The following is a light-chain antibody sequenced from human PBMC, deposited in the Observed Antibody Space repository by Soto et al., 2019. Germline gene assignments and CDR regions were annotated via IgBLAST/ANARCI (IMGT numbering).Light chain of an antibody. Sequence: QSALTQPASVSGSPGQSITISCTGTSSDVGSYKLVSWYQQHPGKAPKLMISEVSKRPSGISDRFSGSKSGSTASLTISGLQAEDEADYYCCSYAGTSTHTVFGGGTQDRPR. CDR2: EVS. CDR1: SSDVGSYKL. J-gene: IGLJ7*01. CDR3: CSYAGTSTHTV. V-gene: IGLV2-23*02.